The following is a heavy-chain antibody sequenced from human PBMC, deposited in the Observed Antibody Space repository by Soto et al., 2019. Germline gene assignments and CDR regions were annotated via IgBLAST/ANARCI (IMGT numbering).Heavy chain of an antibody. D-gene: IGHD6-6*01. CDR1: GDSINNYEYY. V-gene: IGHV4-30-4*01. CDR2: MYYTGST. Sequence: SETLSLTCSVSGDSINNYEYYWTWIRQPPGEGLEWIGHMYYTGSTSYNPSLESRTSISLDTSRNQFSLKVNSLSAADTAVYYWARDRSRSHDLFGSCGQGTRVSVS. J-gene: IGHJ4*02. CDR3: ARDRSRSHDLFGS.